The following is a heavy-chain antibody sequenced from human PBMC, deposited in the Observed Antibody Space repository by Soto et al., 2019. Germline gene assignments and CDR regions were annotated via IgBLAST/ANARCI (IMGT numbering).Heavy chain of an antibody. CDR3: ARESCSSGSCSLDY. V-gene: IGHV4-59*01. Sequence: QVQLQESGPGLVKPSETLSLTCTVSGGSISSYYWSWIRQPPGRGLEWIGYISYSGSTNYNPSLQSRVTVSLHTSNNPFSLKPSSVTAADTAVYYWARESCSSGSCSLDYWGQGTLVTVSS. J-gene: IGHJ4*02. D-gene: IGHD2-15*01. CDR2: ISYSGST. CDR1: GGSISSYY.